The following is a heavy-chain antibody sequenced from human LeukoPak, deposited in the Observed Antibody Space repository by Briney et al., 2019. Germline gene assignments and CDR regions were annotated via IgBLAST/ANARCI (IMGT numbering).Heavy chain of an antibody. CDR1: GYTFTSYD. V-gene: IGHV1-8*01. CDR3: ARVDYGEIWFDP. CDR2: MNPNSGIT. Sequence: ASVKVSCKASGYTFTSYDINWVRQATGQGLEWMGWMNPNSGITGYAQKFQGRVTMTRNTSISTAYMELSSLRSEDTAVYYCARVDYGEIWFDPWGQGTLVTVSS. J-gene: IGHJ5*02. D-gene: IGHD4-17*01.